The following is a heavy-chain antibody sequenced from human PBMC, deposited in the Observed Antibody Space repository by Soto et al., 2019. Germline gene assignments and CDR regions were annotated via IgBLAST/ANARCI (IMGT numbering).Heavy chain of an antibody. Sequence: SETLSLTCAVSGGSISSGGYSWSWIRQPPGKGLEWIGTIYYSGTTLHNPSLKSRVTMSLDTSKNLLSLKLSSVTAADTAVYYCAALTAILSSDYWGPGSLVTVSS. CDR1: GGSISSGGYS. D-gene: IGHD2-21*02. CDR3: AALTAILSSDY. CDR2: IYYSGTT. V-gene: IGHV4-30-2*03. J-gene: IGHJ4*02.